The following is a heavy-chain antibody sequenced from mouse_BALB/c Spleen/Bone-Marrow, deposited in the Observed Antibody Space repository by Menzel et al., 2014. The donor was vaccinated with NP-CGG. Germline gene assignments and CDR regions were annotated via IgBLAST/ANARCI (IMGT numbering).Heavy chain of an antibody. CDR1: GFTFTDYY. V-gene: IGHV7-3*02. CDR2: IRNKANGYTT. Sequence: EVHLVESGGGLVQPGGSLRLSCATSGFTFTDYYMNWVRQPPGKALEWLGFIRNKANGYTTEYSASVKGRFTISRDNSQNILYLQMNTLRVDDSATYYCARDKGRVFFDYWGQGTTLTVSS. CDR3: ARDKGRVFFDY. J-gene: IGHJ2*01.